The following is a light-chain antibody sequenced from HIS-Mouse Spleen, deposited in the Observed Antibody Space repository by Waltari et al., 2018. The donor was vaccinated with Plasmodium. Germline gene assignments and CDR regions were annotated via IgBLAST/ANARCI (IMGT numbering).Light chain of an antibody. V-gene: IGKV1-13*02. J-gene: IGKJ4*01. CDR1: QGISSA. CDR3: QQVNSYPLT. Sequence: AIQLTQSPSSLSASVGDRVTITCRATQGISSALAWDQQKPGKAPKLLIYDASSLESGVPSRFSGSGSGTDFTLTISSLQPEDFATYYCQQVNSYPLTFGGGTKVEIK. CDR2: DAS.